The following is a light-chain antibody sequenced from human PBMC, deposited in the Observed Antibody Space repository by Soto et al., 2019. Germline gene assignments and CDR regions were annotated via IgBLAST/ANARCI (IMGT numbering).Light chain of an antibody. J-gene: IGLJ2*01. CDR3: QSYDSSLSGVL. Sequence: QSVLAQPPSTSGTPGQRVTISCSGSSSNLGAGYDVHWYQHLPGTAPKLLIYGNHNRPSGVPDRFSGSKSGTLASLAITGLQAEDEADYYCQSYDSSLSGVLFGGGTKLTVL. CDR2: GNH. V-gene: IGLV1-40*01. CDR1: SSNLGAGYD.